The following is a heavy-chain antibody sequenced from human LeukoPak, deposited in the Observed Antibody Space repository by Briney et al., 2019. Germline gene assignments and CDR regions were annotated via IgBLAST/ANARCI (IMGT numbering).Heavy chain of an antibody. D-gene: IGHD6-19*01. CDR3: AKDAVRMNGLYDWYDA. V-gene: IGHV3-23*03. CDR1: GFAFNTYA. J-gene: IGHJ5*02. CDR2: IGGGDT. Sequence: GGSLRLSCATSGFAFNTYAMSWVRQAPGKGLEWVSTIGGGDTYYADSVKGRFTISRDDSKSTVFLQMNSLRAADTAIYYCAKDAVRMNGLYDWYDAWGQGTVVTVSS.